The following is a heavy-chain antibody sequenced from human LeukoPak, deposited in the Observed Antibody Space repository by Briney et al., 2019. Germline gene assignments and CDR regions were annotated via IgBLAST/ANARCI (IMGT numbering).Heavy chain of an antibody. V-gene: IGHV3-23*01. Sequence: PGGSLRLSCAASGFTFSTYSMSWVRQAPGKGLEWVSAISGSGGSTYYADSVKGRFTISRDNSKNTLYLQMNSLRAEDTAVYYCAKKNRYDILTGKPYYFDYWGQGTLVTVSS. CDR3: AKKNRYDILTGKPYYFDY. CDR2: ISGSGGST. CDR1: GFTFSTYS. J-gene: IGHJ4*02. D-gene: IGHD3-9*01.